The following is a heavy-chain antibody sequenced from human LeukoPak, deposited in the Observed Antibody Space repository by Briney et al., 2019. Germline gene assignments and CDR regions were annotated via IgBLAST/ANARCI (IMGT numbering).Heavy chain of an antibody. CDR2: ISYDGSNK. J-gene: IGHJ5*02. D-gene: IGHD3-9*01. Sequence: GRSLRLSCAASGFTFSSYGMHWVRQAPGKGLEWVAVISYDGSNKYYADSVKGRFTISRDNSKNTLYLQMSSLRAEDTAVYYCAKDYSYYDILTGYHWGQGTLVTVSS. CDR3: AKDYSYYDILTGYH. V-gene: IGHV3-30*18. CDR1: GFTFSSYG.